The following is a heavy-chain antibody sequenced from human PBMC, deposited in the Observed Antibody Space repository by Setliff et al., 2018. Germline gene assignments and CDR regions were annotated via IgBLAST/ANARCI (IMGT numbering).Heavy chain of an antibody. V-gene: IGHV3-7*01. CDR1: GLSYNNCW. Sequence: GGSLRLSCTASGLSYNNCWVSWVRQAPGKGLEWLASINPDGSEKYYVDSVKGRFTISRDNAKNSLYLQMNSPRAEDTAVYYCARDGTAPYYYYYMDVWGKGTTVTVSS. D-gene: IGHD1-1*01. CDR2: INPDGSEK. J-gene: IGHJ6*03. CDR3: ARDGTAPYYYYYMDV.